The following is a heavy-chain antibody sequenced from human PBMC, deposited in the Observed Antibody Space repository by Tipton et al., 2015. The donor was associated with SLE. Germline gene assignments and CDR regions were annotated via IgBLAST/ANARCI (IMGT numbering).Heavy chain of an antibody. CDR3: ARARYYDFWSGYSVDY. Sequence: TLSLTCTVSGGSISSYYWSWIRQPPGKGLEWIGYIYYSGSTNYNPSLKSRVTISVDTSKNQFSLKLSSVTAADTAVYYCARARYYDFWSGYSVDYWGQGTLVTVSS. CDR1: GGSISSYY. CDR2: IYYSGST. D-gene: IGHD3-3*01. V-gene: IGHV4-59*01. J-gene: IGHJ4*02.